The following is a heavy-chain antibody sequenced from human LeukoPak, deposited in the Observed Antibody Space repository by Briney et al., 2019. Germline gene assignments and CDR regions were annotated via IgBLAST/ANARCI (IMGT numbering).Heavy chain of an antibody. CDR3: AVDDYGVRSYYYYMDV. J-gene: IGHJ6*03. CDR1: GGTFSSYA. V-gene: IGHV1-69*06. Sequence: GASVKVSCKASGGTFSSYAISWVRQAPGQGLEGMGGIIPIFGTANYAQKFQGRVTITADKSTSTAYMELSSLRSEDTAVYYCAVDDYGVRSYYYYMDVWGKGTTVTVSS. CDR2: IIPIFGTA. D-gene: IGHD4-17*01.